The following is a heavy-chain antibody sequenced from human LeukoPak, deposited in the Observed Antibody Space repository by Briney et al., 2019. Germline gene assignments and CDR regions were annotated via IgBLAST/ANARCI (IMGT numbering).Heavy chain of an antibody. Sequence: GGSLRLSCAASGFTFSSYAMTWVRQAPGKGLEWVSVIYSGGSTYYADSVKGRSTISRDNSKNTLYLQMNSLRAEDTAVYYCARDPVVDGFDYWGQGTLVTVSS. V-gene: IGHV3-53*01. CDR3: ARDPVVDGFDY. J-gene: IGHJ4*02. CDR2: IYSGGST. CDR1: GFTFSSYA. D-gene: IGHD5-24*01.